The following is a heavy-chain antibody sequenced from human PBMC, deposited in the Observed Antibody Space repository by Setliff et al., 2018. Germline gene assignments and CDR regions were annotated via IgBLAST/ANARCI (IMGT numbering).Heavy chain of an antibody. J-gene: IGHJ3*02. D-gene: IGHD3-10*01. CDR2: IYYSATT. Sequence: KPSETLSLTCIVSGDSISSNSHYWGWIRQPPGKGLEWIGTIYYSATTYCNPSLKSRVTISVDTSKNQFSLRLSSVTAADTAVYYCVRPHYGSGVYFNSLSAFDIWGRGTMVTVSS. CDR1: GDSISSNSHY. V-gene: IGHV4-39*01. CDR3: VRPHYGSGVYFNSLSAFDI.